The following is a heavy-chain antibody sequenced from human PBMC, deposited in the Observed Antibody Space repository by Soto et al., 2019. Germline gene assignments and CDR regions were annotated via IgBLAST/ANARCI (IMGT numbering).Heavy chain of an antibody. Sequence: GGSLRLSCAASGFTFSSYAMSWVRQAPGKGLEWVSAISGSGGSTYYADSVKGRFTISRDNSKNTLYLQMNSLRAEDTALYYCAKDRGRDGYHSYGMDVWGQGTTVTVSS. CDR3: AKDRGRDGYHSYGMDV. CDR1: GFTFSSYA. CDR2: ISGSGGST. V-gene: IGHV3-23*01. J-gene: IGHJ6*02. D-gene: IGHD5-12*01.